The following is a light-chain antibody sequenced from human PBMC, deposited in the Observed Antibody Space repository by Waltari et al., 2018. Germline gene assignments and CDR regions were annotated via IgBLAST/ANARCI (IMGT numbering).Light chain of an antibody. CDR2: ASS. V-gene: IGKV3-20*01. CDR3: QHHFRLPAT. Sequence: IVLTQSPGTLSLPPGGRATPSCRASQNIGHYLAWYQQKPGQAPRLLIYASSTRAAGIPDRFSGSGSGADFSLTITRLEPDDFAVYYCQHHFRLPATFGQGTKV. CDR1: QNIGHY. J-gene: IGKJ1*01.